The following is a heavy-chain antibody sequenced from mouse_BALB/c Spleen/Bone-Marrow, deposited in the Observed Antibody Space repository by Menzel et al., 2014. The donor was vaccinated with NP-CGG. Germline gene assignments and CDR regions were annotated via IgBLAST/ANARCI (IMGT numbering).Heavy chain of an antibody. J-gene: IGHJ3*01. CDR1: GFNIKDTY. Sequence: EVQLVESGAELVKPGASVKLSCTASGFNIKDTYMHWVKQRPEQGLEWIGRIDPANGNTKYDPKFQGKATITADTSSNTAYLQLSSLTSEDTAVYYCASYYYGSAWFAYWGQGTLVTASA. V-gene: IGHV14-3*02. CDR2: IDPANGNT. CDR3: ASYYYGSAWFAY. D-gene: IGHD1-1*01.